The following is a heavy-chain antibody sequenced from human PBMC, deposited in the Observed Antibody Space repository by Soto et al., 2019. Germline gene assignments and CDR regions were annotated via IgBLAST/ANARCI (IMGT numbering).Heavy chain of an antibody. J-gene: IGHJ4*02. CDR2: IYHSGST. D-gene: IGHD5-12*01. CDR3: AAGGGLPRYY. CDR1: GGSISSGGYS. V-gene: IGHV4-30-2*01. Sequence: QLQLQESGSGLVKPSQTLSLTCAVSGGSISSGGYSWSWIRQPPGKVLEWIGYIYHSGSTYYNPSLKRRVTISVDRSKNQCSLKLSSVAAADTAVYYCAAGGGLPRYYWGQGTLVTVSS.